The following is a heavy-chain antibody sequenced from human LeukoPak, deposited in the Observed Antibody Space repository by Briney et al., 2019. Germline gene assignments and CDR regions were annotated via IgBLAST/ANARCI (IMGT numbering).Heavy chain of an antibody. CDR1: GGSISSGGYY. V-gene: IGHV4-31*03. CDR3: ARHRRDGYNRAQFDP. D-gene: IGHD5-24*01. J-gene: IGHJ5*02. Sequence: SQTLSLTCTVSGGSISSGGYYWSWIRQHPGKGLEWIGYIYYSGSTNYNPSLKSRVTISVDTSKNQFSLKLSSVTAADTAVYYCARHRRDGYNRAQFDPWGQGTLVTVSS. CDR2: IYYSGST.